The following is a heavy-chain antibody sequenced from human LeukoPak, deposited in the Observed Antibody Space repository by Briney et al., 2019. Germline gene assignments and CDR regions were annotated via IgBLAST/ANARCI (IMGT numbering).Heavy chain of an antibody. D-gene: IGHD5-12*01. V-gene: IGHV1-8*01. CDR1: GYTFTSYD. J-gene: IGHJ4*02. CDR3: ARGRNIVATIIGY. CDR2: MNPNSGNT. Sequence: SXXVSCKASGYTFTSYDINWVRQATGQGLEWMGWMNPNSGNTGYAQKFQGRVTMTRNTSISTAYMELSSLRSEDTAVYYCARGRNIVATIIGYWGQGTLVTVSS.